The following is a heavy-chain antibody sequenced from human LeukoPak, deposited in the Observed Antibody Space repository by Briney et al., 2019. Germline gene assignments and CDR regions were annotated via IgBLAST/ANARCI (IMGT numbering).Heavy chain of an antibody. Sequence: GGSLRLSCAASGFTFSNYAMSWVRQAPGKGLERVSAFSGSGGSTYYADSVKGRFTISRDNSKNTLYLQMNSLRAEDTAVYYCAKDVGYCSSTTCYKPFDYWGQGTLVTVSS. CDR1: GFTFSNYA. D-gene: IGHD2-2*02. CDR2: FSGSGGST. V-gene: IGHV3-23*01. CDR3: AKDVGYCSSTTCYKPFDY. J-gene: IGHJ4*02.